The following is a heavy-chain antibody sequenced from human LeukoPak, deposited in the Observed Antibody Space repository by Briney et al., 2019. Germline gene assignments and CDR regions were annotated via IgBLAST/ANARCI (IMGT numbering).Heavy chain of an antibody. CDR2: IHNNGDI. Sequence: SETLSLNCIVSGDSIRSYYWKWIRQAPGKALEWIGHIHNNGDIAYNFSLKSRVTISMDTSKNQFSLKLSSVTAADTAVYYCGRWGYFDSGNYFVLDYWGQGTVVTVSS. J-gene: IGHJ4*02. D-gene: IGHD3-22*01. CDR3: GRWGYFDSGNYFVLDY. CDR1: GDSIRSYY. V-gene: IGHV4-59*01.